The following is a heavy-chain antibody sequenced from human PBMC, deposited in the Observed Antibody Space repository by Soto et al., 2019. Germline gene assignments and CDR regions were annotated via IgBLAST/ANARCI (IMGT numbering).Heavy chain of an antibody. Sequence: QVQLLQWGAGLLKPSETLSLTCAVYGGSFSDYYWSWIRQPPGKGLEWIGEINHSGSTNYNPSLKSRVTISVDTSKNQFSLKLSSVTAADTAVYYWARGRSTPVVAAAPNWFDPWGQGTLVTVSS. J-gene: IGHJ5*02. CDR1: GGSFSDYY. D-gene: IGHD2-2*01. V-gene: IGHV4-34*01. CDR2: INHSGST. CDR3: ARGRSTPVVAAAPNWFDP.